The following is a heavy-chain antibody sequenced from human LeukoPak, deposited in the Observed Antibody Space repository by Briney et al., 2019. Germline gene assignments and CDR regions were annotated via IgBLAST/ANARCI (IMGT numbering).Heavy chain of an antibody. CDR2: IYPGDSDT. D-gene: IGHD6-6*01. J-gene: IGHJ6*03. CDR3: ARVYSSSVYYMDV. Sequence: GESLKISCKGSGYSFTSYWIGWVRQMPGKGLEWMGIIYPGDSDTRYSPSFQGQVTISADKSISTAYLQWSSLKASDTAMYYCARVYSSSVYYMDVWGKGTTVTVSS. V-gene: IGHV5-51*01. CDR1: GYSFTSYW.